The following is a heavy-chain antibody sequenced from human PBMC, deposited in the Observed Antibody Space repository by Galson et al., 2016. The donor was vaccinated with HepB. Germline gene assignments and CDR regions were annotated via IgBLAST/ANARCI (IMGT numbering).Heavy chain of an antibody. Sequence: SVKVSCKASGYTFSSYGITWVRQAPGQGLEWMGWISTYNGNTDYAQNFQGRVTLTMDTSTSTAYMEMRNLRSDDTAVYFCARLTISSGWPRSDFWGQGTLVAVSS. CDR3: ARLTISSGWPRSDF. CDR1: GYTFSSYG. CDR2: ISTYNGNT. J-gene: IGHJ4*02. D-gene: IGHD6-19*01. V-gene: IGHV1-18*01.